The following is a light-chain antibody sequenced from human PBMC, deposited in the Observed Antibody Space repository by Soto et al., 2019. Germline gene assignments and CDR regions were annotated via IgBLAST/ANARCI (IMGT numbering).Light chain of an antibody. CDR2: AAS. Sequence: EIEMTHSPATLSLAPWERVTLSCRASESVSTNLAWYQQKAGQAPRLLIYAASTRATGIPARFSGSGSGTEFTLTISSLQSEDFAVYYCQQYSIWRTFGQGTKVDIK. CDR1: ESVSTN. CDR3: QQYSIWRT. V-gene: IGKV3-15*01. J-gene: IGKJ1*01.